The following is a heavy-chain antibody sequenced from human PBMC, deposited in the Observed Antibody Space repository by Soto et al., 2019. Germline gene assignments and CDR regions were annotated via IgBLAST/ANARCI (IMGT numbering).Heavy chain of an antibody. Sequence: QITLKESGPTLVKPTQTLTLTCTFSGFSLSTSGVGVGWIRQPPGKALEWLALIYWDDDKRYSPSLKSRLTTPKDTSNNQVVLTIPKKDAVYTVTYYCAHTPSGSGGSYYLHGTCFLWGRDTLVMVSS. V-gene: IGHV2-5*02. CDR2: IYWDDDK. D-gene: IGHD2-15*01. J-gene: IGHJ2*01. CDR1: GFSLSTSGVG. CDR3: AHTPSGSGGSYYLHGTCFL.